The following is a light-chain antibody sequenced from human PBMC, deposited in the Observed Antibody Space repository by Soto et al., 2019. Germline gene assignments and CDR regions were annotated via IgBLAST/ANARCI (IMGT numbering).Light chain of an antibody. CDR3: SSYTSSSTPRV. CDR1: SSDVGGYNY. J-gene: IGLJ2*01. Sequence: QSVLTQPASVSGSPGQSITISCTGTSSDVGGYNYVSWYQQHPGKAPKLKIYDVSNRPSGVSNRFSGSKSGNTASLTISGLQAEDEADYYCSSYTSSSTPRVFGGGTKLTVL. CDR2: DVS. V-gene: IGLV2-14*01.